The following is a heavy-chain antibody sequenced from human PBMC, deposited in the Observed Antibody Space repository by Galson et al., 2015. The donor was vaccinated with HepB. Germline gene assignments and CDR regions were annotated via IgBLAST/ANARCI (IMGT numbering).Heavy chain of an antibody. CDR2: IYPGDSDT. CDR3: ASSEARYDFWSGYYTFSAPV. CDR1: GYSFTSYW. V-gene: IGHV5-51*01. J-gene: IGHJ6*02. Sequence: QSGAEVKKPGESLKISCKGSGYSFTSYWIGWVRQMPGKGLEWMGIIYPGDSDTRYSPSFQGQVTISADKSISTAYLQWSSLKASDTATYYCASSEARYDFWSGYYTFSAPVWGQGTTVTVSS. D-gene: IGHD3-3*01.